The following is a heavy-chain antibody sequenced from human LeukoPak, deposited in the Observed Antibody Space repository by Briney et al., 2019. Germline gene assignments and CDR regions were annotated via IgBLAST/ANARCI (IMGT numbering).Heavy chain of an antibody. CDR1: GFNFRDYY. CDR3: ARRKRSFDF. Sequence: AGGSLRLFCIGSGFNFRDYYMSWIRLTPGRGLEWVSYISNTASSIYYRDSVKGRFVMSRDNANNVTYLQMSNLTVDDTALYYCARRKRSFDFWGQGTLVTVSS. CDR2: ISNTASSI. V-gene: IGHV3-11*01. J-gene: IGHJ4*02.